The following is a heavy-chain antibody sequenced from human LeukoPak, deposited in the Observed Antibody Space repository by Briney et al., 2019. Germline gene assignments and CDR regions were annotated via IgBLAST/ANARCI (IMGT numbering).Heavy chain of an antibody. V-gene: IGHV3-7*01. CDR2: INHAGNEK. Sequence: GGSLRLSCAASGFNFNIYWMSWVRQAPGKGLECVASINHAGNEKYYVDSVKGRFTISRDNAKNSLYLQMISLRAEDTAVYYCARVGGRYSPLGYWGQGTLVTVSS. CDR1: GFNFNIYW. J-gene: IGHJ4*02. D-gene: IGHD3-16*02. CDR3: ARVGGRYSPLGY.